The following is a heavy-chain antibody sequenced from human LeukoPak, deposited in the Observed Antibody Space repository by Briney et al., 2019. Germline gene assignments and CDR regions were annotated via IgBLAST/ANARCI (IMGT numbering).Heavy chain of an antibody. CDR3: AKHGFGVFEGY. D-gene: IGHD3-10*01. J-gene: IGHJ4*02. V-gene: IGHV3-48*01. CDR2: ISSNTI. CDR1: GFTFSSYS. Sequence: GGSLRLSCAASGFTFSSYSMNWVRQAPGKGLEWVSYISSNTIYYADSVKGRFTISRDNSKNTLYLQMNSLRAEDTAVYYCAKHGFGVFEGYWGQGTLVTVSS.